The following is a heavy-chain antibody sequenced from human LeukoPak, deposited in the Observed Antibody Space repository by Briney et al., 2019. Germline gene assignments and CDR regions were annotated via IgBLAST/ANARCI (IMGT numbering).Heavy chain of an antibody. V-gene: IGHV3-20*01. CDR2: INWNGGST. CDR3: ARDRRRYCSSTSCYADAFDI. CDR1: GFTFDDYG. J-gene: IGHJ3*02. Sequence: PGGSLRLSCAASGFTFDDYGMSWVRQAPGKGLEWVSGINWNGGSTGYADSVKGRFTISRDNAKNSLNLQMNSLRAEDTALYHCARDRRRYCSSTSCYADAFDIWGQGTMVTVSS. D-gene: IGHD2-2*01.